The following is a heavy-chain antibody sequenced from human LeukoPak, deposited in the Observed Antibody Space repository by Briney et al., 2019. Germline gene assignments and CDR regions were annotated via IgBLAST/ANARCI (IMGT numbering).Heavy chain of an antibody. CDR1: GGSITSSSYF. D-gene: IGHD2-21*02. Sequence: KPSETLSLTCSVSGGSITSSSYFWAWIRQPPGKGLEWIGNVYSSGSTYHSPSLKSRVTISVDTSKNQFSLRLTSVTAADTSMYYCARLSCGSGSCYFPNAFDIWGQGTTVTVSS. CDR3: ARLSCGSGSCYFPNAFDI. CDR2: VYSSGST. J-gene: IGHJ3*02. V-gene: IGHV4-39*01.